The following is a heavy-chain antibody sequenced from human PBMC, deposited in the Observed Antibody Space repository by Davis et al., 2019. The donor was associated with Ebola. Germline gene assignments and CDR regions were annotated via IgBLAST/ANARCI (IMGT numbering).Heavy chain of an antibody. CDR1: GFTFSSYW. Sequence: GESLKISCAASGFTFSSYWMSWVRQAPGKGLEWVAVIWYDGSNKYYADSVKGRFTISRDNSKNTLYLQMNSLRAEDTAVYYCARQDYDFWSGDYYYYGMDVWGQGTTVTVSS. CDR3: ARQDYDFWSGDYYYYGMDV. D-gene: IGHD3-3*01. V-gene: IGHV3-33*08. CDR2: IWYDGSNK. J-gene: IGHJ6*02.